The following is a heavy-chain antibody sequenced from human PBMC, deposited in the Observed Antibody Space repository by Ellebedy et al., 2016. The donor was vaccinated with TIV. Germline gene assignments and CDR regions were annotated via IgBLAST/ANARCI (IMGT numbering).Heavy chain of an antibody. J-gene: IGHJ4*02. Sequence: MPSETLSLTCTVSGGSISSSYWSWIRQPPGKGLEWIGSIYYIVTTNYNPSHKSRVTISIDTSKNQFSLKLSSVTAADTAVYFCARDRTHYYGSPCYFDYWGQGTLVTVSS. D-gene: IGHD3-10*01. CDR3: ARDRTHYYGSPCYFDY. CDR2: IYYIVTT. CDR1: GGSISSSY. V-gene: IGHV4-59*01.